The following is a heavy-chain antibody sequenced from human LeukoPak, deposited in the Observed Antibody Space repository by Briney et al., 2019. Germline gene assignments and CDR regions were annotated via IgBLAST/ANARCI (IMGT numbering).Heavy chain of an antibody. J-gene: IGHJ5*02. CDR3: ARGMALWFGELFRFDP. CDR2: INHSGST. CDR1: GGSISSYY. Sequence: SETLSLTCTVSGGSISSYYWSWIRQPPGKGLEWIGEINHSGSTNYNPSLKSRVTISVDTSKNQFSLKLSSVTAADTAVYYCARGMALWFGELFRFDPWGQGTLVTVSS. V-gene: IGHV4-34*01. D-gene: IGHD3-10*01.